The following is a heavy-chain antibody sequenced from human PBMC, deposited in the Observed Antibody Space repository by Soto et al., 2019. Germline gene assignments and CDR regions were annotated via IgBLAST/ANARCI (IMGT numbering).Heavy chain of an antibody. J-gene: IGHJ5*02. D-gene: IGHD1-1*01. Sequence: SETLSVTCTVSGGSISSYYWGWIRQPPGKGLEWIGNIYYSGSTYSNPSLKSRVTMSVDTSKNLFSLRLTSVTAADTAVYYCARRVQTNSNVVQDNWLDPWGQGTLVSVSS. CDR3: ARRVQTNSNVVQDNWLDP. V-gene: IGHV4-59*04. CDR1: GGSISSYY. CDR2: IYYSGST.